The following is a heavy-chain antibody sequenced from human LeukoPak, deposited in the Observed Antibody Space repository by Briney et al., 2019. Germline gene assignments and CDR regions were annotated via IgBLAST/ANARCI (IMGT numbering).Heavy chain of an antibody. V-gene: IGHV3-53*01. CDR2: MYSGGNV. D-gene: IGHD4-17*01. CDR3: ARDSYGDYLYGMDV. Sequence: PGGSLRLSCAASGFTFSDYYMSWIRQAPGKGLEWVSVMYSGGNVYYADSVKGRFTISRDNSQNTLYLQMDSLRADDTAVYYCARDSYGDYLYGMDVWGQGTTVTVSS. CDR1: GFTFSDYY. J-gene: IGHJ6*02.